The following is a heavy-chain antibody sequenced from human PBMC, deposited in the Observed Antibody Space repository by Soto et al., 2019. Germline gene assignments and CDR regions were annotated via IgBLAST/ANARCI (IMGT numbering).Heavy chain of an antibody. CDR3: ARGIGYCSSINCYSSRRLRFDS. Sequence: QVQLQQWGAGLLKPSETLSLTCAVYGGSFSGYYWTWIRQSPEKGLEWIGEVNHRGTTYYNPSLKTRVTISVHTPKHQFSLKMSSVTAADTAVYYCARGIGYCSSINCYSSRRLRFDSWGQGTLVTVSS. CDR1: GGSFSGYY. J-gene: IGHJ4*02. CDR2: VNHRGTT. D-gene: IGHD2-2*01. V-gene: IGHV4-34*01.